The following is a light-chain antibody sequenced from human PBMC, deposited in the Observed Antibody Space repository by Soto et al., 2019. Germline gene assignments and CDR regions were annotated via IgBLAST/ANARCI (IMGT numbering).Light chain of an antibody. J-gene: IGLJ2*01. CDR3: SSYAGSNNFVV. CDR2: EVS. Sequence: QSALTQPPSASGSPGQSVTISCTGTSSDVGGYNYVSWYQQHPGKAPKFMIYEVSKRPSGVPDRLSGSKSGNTASLTVSRLQAEDEADYYCSSYAGSNNFVVFGGGTKVTVL. V-gene: IGLV2-8*01. CDR1: SSDVGGYNY.